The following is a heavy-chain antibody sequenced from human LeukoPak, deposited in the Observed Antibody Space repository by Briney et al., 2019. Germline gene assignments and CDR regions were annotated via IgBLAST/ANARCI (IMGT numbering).Heavy chain of an antibody. CDR2: ISASGGDT. V-gene: IGHV3-23*01. Sequence: GSLKLFFSTSGFRFNTLSFSWVRQAPGKGLGWVSGISASGGDTFYADSVKGRFTISRDNSKNTLSLQMNSLRVEDTAIYYCAKDVRRCNGACTWGQGTLVTVSS. CDR3: AKDVRRCNGACT. D-gene: IGHD2-8*01. J-gene: IGHJ5*02. CDR1: GFRFNTLS.